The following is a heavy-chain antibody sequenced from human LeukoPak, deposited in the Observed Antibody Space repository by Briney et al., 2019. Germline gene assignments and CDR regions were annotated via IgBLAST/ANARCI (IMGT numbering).Heavy chain of an antibody. CDR2: ISGYNGNT. J-gene: IGHJ3*02. D-gene: IGHD2-21*01. CDR3: AREPHRDSDAFDI. CDR1: GYTFTSYG. V-gene: IGHV1-18*01. Sequence: GASVKVSCKASGYTFTSYGICWVRQAPGQGLEWMGWISGYNGNTNYAQKLQGRVTMTTDTSTSTAYMELRSLRSDDTAVYYCAREPHRDSDAFDIWGQGTMVTVSS.